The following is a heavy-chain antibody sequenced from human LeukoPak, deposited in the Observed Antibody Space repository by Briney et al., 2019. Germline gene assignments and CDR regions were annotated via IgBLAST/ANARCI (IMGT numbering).Heavy chain of an antibody. CDR3: TRGQTTYYDH. CDR2: IWSDGSHK. CDR1: GFIFTTYG. Sequence: PGTSLRLSCAASGFIFTTYGFHWVRQAPGRGLEWVAVIWSDGSHKFYTDSVKGRFTISRDNTENTLYLQMSSLRVEDTAVYYCTRGQTTYYDHWGQGTLVTVSS. J-gene: IGHJ4*02. D-gene: IGHD1-7*01. V-gene: IGHV3-33*08.